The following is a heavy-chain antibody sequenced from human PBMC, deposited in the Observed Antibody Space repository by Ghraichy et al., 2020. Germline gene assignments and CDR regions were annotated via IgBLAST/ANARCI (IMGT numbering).Heavy chain of an antibody. J-gene: IGHJ4*02. CDR2: IYYSGST. CDR3: ARRPGGYGLDCFDY. CDR1: GGSISSYY. V-gene: IGHV4-59*08. D-gene: IGHD3/OR15-3a*01. Sequence: SETLSLTCTVSGGSISSYYWSWIRQPPGKGLEWIGYIYYSGSTNYNPSLKSQVTISVDTSKNQFSLKLSSVTAADTAVYYCARRPGGYGLDCFDYWGQGTLVTVSS.